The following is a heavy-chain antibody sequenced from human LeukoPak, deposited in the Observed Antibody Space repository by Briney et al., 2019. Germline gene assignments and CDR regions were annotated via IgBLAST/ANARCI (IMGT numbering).Heavy chain of an antibody. J-gene: IGHJ4*02. D-gene: IGHD3-10*01. CDR3: ARDSETRRSGSYYWAFDY. CDR1: GFTFSSYS. V-gene: IGHV3-21*01. Sequence: GGSLRLSCAASGFTFSSYSMNWVRQAPGKGLEWVSSISSSSSYIYYADSVKGRFTISRDNAKNSLYLQMNSLRAEDTAVYYCARDSETRRSGSYYWAFDYWGQGTLVTVSS. CDR2: ISSSSSYI.